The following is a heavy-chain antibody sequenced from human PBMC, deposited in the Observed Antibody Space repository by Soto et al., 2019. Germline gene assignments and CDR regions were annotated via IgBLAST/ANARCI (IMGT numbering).Heavy chain of an antibody. J-gene: IGHJ5*02. D-gene: IGHD3-10*01. CDR3: AGAVAPYFGTWFDP. CDR2: ISHTGST. V-gene: IGHV4-30-2*01. Sequence: KSSETLSLTCAVSGGSITSGNSYSWSWIRQPPGKGLEWIGSISHTGSTSYNPSLKSRLTMSVDKSKNQFSLRLSSVTAADMAVYYCAGAVAPYFGTWFDPWGQGILVTVSS. CDR1: GGSITSGNSYS.